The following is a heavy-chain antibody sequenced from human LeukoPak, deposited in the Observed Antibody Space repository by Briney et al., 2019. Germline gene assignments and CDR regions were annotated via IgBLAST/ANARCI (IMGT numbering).Heavy chain of an antibody. CDR1: GGSISSYY. CDR2: IYYSGGA. Sequence: SETLSLTCTVSGGSISSYYWSWIRQPPRKGLEWIGYIYYSGGANYNASLKSRVTISVDTSKNQLSLKLSSVTAADTAVYYCARGYYYFDYWGQGTLVTVSS. D-gene: IGHD1-26*01. J-gene: IGHJ4*02. V-gene: IGHV4-59*01. CDR3: ARGYYYFDY.